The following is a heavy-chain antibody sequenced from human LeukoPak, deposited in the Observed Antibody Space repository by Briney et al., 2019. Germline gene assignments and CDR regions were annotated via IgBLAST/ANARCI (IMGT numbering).Heavy chain of an antibody. CDR1: GFTFSSYA. Sequence: GGSLRLSCAASGFTFSSYAMTWVRQAPGKGLEWVSYISSSGSTIYYADSVKGRFTISRDNAKNSLYLQMNSLRAEDTAVYYCAITGSYYYGMDVWGQGTTVTVSS. D-gene: IGHD7-27*01. V-gene: IGHV3-48*04. CDR2: ISSSGSTI. CDR3: AITGSYYYGMDV. J-gene: IGHJ6*02.